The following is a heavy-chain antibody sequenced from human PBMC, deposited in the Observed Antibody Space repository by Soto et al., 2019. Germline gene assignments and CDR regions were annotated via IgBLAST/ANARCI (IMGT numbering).Heavy chain of an antibody. J-gene: IGHJ3*02. CDR3: ASWGRYCSGGSCYRSHAFDI. CDR1: GGTFSSYA. D-gene: IGHD2-15*01. CDR2: IIPIFGTA. V-gene: IGHV1-69*01. Sequence: QVQLVQSGAEVKKPGSSVKVSCKASGGTFSSYAISWVRQAPGQGLEWMGGIIPIFGTANYAQKFQGRVTTTADESTSTACMELSSVRSEDTAVYYCASWGRYCSGGSCYRSHAFDIWGQGTMVTVSS.